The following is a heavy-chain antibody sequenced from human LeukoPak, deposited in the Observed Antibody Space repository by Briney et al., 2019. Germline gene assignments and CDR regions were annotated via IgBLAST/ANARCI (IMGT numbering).Heavy chain of an antibody. D-gene: IGHD3-10*01. V-gene: IGHV1-24*01. Sequence: ASVKVSCRVSGYTLTELSMHWVRQAPGKGLEWMGGFDPEDGETIYAQKFQGRVTMTEDTSTDTAYMELSSLRSEDTAVYYCARVKGITMVRGVLDYWGQGTLVTVSS. CDR3: ARVKGITMVRGVLDY. J-gene: IGHJ4*02. CDR2: FDPEDGET. CDR1: GYTLTELS.